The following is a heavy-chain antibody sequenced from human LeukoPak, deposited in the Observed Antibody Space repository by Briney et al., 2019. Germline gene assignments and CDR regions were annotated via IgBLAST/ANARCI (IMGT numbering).Heavy chain of an antibody. CDR3: AKDVTGAHAFDV. CDR1: GFTFSSYA. J-gene: IGHJ3*01. Sequence: GGSLRLSCAASGFTFSSYAMTWVRQAPGKGLEWVSAISASGGSTYYADSVKGRFTISRDNSKNTLYLQMNSLRAEDTAVYFCAKDVTGAHAFDVWGQGTMVTVSS. V-gene: IGHV3-23*01. D-gene: IGHD1-26*01. CDR2: ISASGGST.